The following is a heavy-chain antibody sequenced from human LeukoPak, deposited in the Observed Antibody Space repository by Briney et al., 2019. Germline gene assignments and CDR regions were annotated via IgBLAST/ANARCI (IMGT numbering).Heavy chain of an antibody. CDR3: ARSNFLSSDVGIWFDP. D-gene: IGHD1-1*01. Sequence: GESLKTSCKGSGYSFTSYWIGWVRQMPGKGLEWMGIIYPGDSNTRYSPSFQGQVTISADKSISTAYLQWSSLKASDTAMYYRARSNFLSSDVGIWFDPWGQGTLVTVSS. V-gene: IGHV5-51*01. CDR1: GYSFTSYW. CDR2: IYPGDSNT. J-gene: IGHJ5*02.